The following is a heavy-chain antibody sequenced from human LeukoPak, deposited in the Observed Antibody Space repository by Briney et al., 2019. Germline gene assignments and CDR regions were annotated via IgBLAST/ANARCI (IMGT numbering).Heavy chain of an antibody. J-gene: IGHJ4*02. D-gene: IGHD5-12*01. CDR1: GYTFSSYG. V-gene: IGHV1-18*01. CDR3: ARDQGIYNHRIIDS. Sequence: ASLKVSCKASGYTFSSYGISWVRQAPGQGLEWMGWISAYNGNTNFAQEFQGRVTMTTDTSTSTASMELRSLRSDDTAVYCCARDQGIYNHRIIDSWGQGTLVTVSS. CDR2: ISAYNGNT.